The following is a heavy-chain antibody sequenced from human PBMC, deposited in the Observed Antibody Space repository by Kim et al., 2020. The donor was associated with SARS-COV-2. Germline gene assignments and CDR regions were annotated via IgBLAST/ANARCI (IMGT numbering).Heavy chain of an antibody. CDR1: GGSFSGYY. D-gene: IGHD6-13*01. CDR3: ARGGRYSSSWYVNYYYYMDV. J-gene: IGHJ6*03. Sequence: SETLSLTCAVYGGSFSGYYWSWIRQPPGKGLEWIGEINHSGSTNYNPSLKSRVTISVDTSKNQFSLKLSSVTAADTAVYYCARGGRYSSSWYVNYYYYMDVWGKGTTVTVSS. CDR2: INHSGST. V-gene: IGHV4-34*01.